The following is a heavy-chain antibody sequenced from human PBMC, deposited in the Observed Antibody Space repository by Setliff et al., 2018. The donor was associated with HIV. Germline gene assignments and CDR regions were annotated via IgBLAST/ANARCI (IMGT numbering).Heavy chain of an antibody. CDR1: GFTFSSYS. CDR2: ISSSSSTI. D-gene: IGHD6-13*01. J-gene: IGHJ3*02. CDR3: ARDPYYGIAAPGTLDI. Sequence: PGGSLRLSCAASGFTFSSYSMNWVRQAPGTGLECVSSISSSSSTIYYADSVKGRFTISRDNAKNSLYLQMNSLRAEDTAVYYCARDPYYGIAAPGTLDIWGQGTMVTVS. V-gene: IGHV3-48*01.